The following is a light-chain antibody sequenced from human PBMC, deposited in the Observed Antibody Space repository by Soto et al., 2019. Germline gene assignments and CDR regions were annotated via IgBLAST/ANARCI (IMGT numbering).Light chain of an antibody. J-gene: IGKJ4*01. V-gene: IGKV1-9*01. Sequence: DLQLTQSPSFLSASVGDRVTITCRASQGISSYLAWYQQKPGKAPKLLIYAASTLQSGVPSRFSGSGSGTEFTITISSLQPEDFATYYCQQLNSYPLTFGGGTKVEIK. CDR3: QQLNSYPLT. CDR1: QGISSY. CDR2: AAS.